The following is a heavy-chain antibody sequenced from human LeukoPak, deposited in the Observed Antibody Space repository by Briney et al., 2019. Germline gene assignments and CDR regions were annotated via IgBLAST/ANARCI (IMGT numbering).Heavy chain of an antibody. CDR1: GGSISSSSYY. CDR2: IYYSGST. Sequence: SETLSLTCTVSGGSISSSSYYWGWIRQPPGKGLEWIGSIYYSGSTYYNPSLKSRVTISVDTSKNQFSLKLNSVTAADTAVYYCARGQEQWELLQRAVHFDYWGQGTLVSVSS. CDR3: ARGQEQWELLQRAVHFDY. V-gene: IGHV4-39*07. J-gene: IGHJ4*02. D-gene: IGHD1-26*01.